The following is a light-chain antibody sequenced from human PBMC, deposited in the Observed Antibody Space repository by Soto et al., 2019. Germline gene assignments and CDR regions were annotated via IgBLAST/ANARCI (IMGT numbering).Light chain of an antibody. CDR2: GAS. Sequence: EIVMTQSPATLSVSPGEGVTLSCRASESLSTYLAWYQQKPGQAPRLLIYGASTKATGIPARFSGSGSATDFTLTISSLQSEEFAVYYCQSYNDWPFTFGQGTKVDIK. CDR3: QSYNDWPFT. J-gene: IGKJ2*01. V-gene: IGKV3-15*01. CDR1: ESLSTY.